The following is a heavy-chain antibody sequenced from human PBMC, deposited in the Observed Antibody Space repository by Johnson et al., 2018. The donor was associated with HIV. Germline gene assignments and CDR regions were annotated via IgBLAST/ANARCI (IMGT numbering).Heavy chain of an antibody. J-gene: IGHJ3*02. CDR2: IQNDGANK. CDR3: ARDASMFRRDSSGYANSFSI. D-gene: IGHD3-22*01. CDR1: GFTFSSYA. Sequence: QVQLVESGGGVVRPGGSLRLSCAASGFTFSSYAMHLVRQAPGKGLEWVAFIQNDGANKYYADFVKGRFTISRDNSRNTVYLQMSKLRTGETAVYYCARDASMFRRDSSGYANSFSIWGQGTLVTVSA. V-gene: IGHV3-30*04.